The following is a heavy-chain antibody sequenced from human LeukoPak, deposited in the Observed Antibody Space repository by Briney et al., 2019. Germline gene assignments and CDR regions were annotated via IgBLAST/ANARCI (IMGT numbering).Heavy chain of an antibody. CDR2: IIPIFGTA. CDR1: GGTFSSYA. CDR3: AILGGVVAATHDDAFDI. J-gene: IGHJ3*02. V-gene: IGHV1-69*01. Sequence: GSSVKVSCKASGGTFSSYAISWVRQAPGQGLEWMGGIIPIFGTANYAQKFQGRVTITADESTSTAYMELSSLRSEDTAVYYCAILGGVVAATHDDAFDIWGQGTMVTVSS. D-gene: IGHD2-15*01.